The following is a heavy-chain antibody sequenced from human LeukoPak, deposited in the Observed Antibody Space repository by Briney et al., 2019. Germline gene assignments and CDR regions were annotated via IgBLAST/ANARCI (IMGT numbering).Heavy chain of an antibody. D-gene: IGHD3-10*01. V-gene: IGHV4-38-2*02. J-gene: IGHJ4*02. CDR1: GYCISSGYS. Sequence: SETLSLTCTVSGYCISSGYSWGWVRQSPRTGLEWTGITHHSGATYYSPSLRSRLTISIDTFKNQFSLRLRSVTAADTAVYYCARGQYYYGSGNEFDYWGQGTLVTVSS. CDR2: THHSGAT. CDR3: ARGQYYYGSGNEFDY.